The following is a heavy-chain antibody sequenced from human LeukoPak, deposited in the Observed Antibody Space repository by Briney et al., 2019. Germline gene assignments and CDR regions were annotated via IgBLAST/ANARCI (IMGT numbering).Heavy chain of an antibody. CDR3: ARDLIGVTTVTIGYFDY. CDR2: IYHSGST. CDR1: GYSISSGYY. Sequence: SETLSLTCTVSGYSISSGYYWGWIRQPPGKGLEWIGSIYHSGSTYYNPSLKSRVTISVDTSENQFSLKLSSVTAADTAVYYCARDLIGVTTVTIGYFDYWGQGTLVTASS. J-gene: IGHJ4*02. V-gene: IGHV4-38-2*02. D-gene: IGHD4-17*01.